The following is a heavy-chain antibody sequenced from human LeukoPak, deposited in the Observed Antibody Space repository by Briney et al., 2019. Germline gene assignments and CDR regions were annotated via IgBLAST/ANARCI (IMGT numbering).Heavy chain of an antibody. Sequence: PWGSLRLSCAASGFTFRRYWMAWVRQAPGKGLEWVANIKEDGGETYYVDSVKGRFTVSRDSAKNSLYLQMNSLRVEDTAVYYCARDGARHCTDGSCTVYWGQGTLVPVSS. CDR1: GFTFRRYW. J-gene: IGHJ4*02. D-gene: IGHD2-15*01. CDR3: ARDGARHCTDGSCTVY. V-gene: IGHV3-7*01. CDR2: IKEDGGET.